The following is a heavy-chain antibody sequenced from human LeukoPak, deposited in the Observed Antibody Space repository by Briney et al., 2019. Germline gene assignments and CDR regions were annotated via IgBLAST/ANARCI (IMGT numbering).Heavy chain of an antibody. D-gene: IGHD3-22*01. Sequence: ASVKVSCKASGFTFTTSAMQWGRQARGQRLEWIGWIVVGSGNTNYAQKFQERVTITRDMSTSTAYMELSSLRSEDTAVYYCAAAYRYFYDRGGYFDYWGQGTLVTVSS. CDR3: AAAYRYFYDRGGYFDY. CDR1: GFTFTTSA. J-gene: IGHJ4*02. CDR2: IVVGSGNT. V-gene: IGHV1-58*02.